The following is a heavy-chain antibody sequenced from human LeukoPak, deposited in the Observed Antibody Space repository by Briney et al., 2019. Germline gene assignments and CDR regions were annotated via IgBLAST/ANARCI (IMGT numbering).Heavy chain of an antibody. Sequence: SETLSLTCTVSGGSISSGGYYWSWIRQHPGKGLEWIGYIYYSGSTYCNPSLKSRVTISVDTSKNQFSLKLSSVTAADTAVYYCASLATPGYSSSWYARYFQHWGQGTLVTVSS. CDR2: IYYSGST. CDR1: GGSISSGGYY. D-gene: IGHD6-13*01. J-gene: IGHJ1*01. CDR3: ASLATPGYSSSWYARYFQH. V-gene: IGHV4-31*03.